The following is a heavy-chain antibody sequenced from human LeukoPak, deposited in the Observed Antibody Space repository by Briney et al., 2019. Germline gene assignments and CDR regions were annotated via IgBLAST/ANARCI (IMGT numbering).Heavy chain of an antibody. CDR1: GDSISSYY. CDR2: IYTTGST. J-gene: IGHJ4*02. Sequence: SEPLSLTCTVSGDSISSYYWSWIRQPGGKGLEWIGSIYTTGSTNYNPSLKSRVTMSVDTSKNQFSLKLSSVTAADTAVYYCARESLGYCSGGSCPYYFDYWGQGTPVTVSS. CDR3: ARESLGYCSGGSCPYYFDY. D-gene: IGHD2-15*01. V-gene: IGHV4-4*07.